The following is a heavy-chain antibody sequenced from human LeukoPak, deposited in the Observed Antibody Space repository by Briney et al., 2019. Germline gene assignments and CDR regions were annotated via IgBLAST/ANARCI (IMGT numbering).Heavy chain of an antibody. CDR3: AVRIQLWLPAAFDI. CDR1: GGSISSSSYY. Sequence: SETLSLTCTVSGGSISSSSYYWGWIRQPPGKGLEWIGSIYYSGSTYYNPSLKSRVTISVDTSKNQFSLKLSSVTAADTAVYYCAVRIQLWLPAAFDIWGQGTMVTVSS. V-gene: IGHV4-39*01. J-gene: IGHJ3*02. D-gene: IGHD5-18*01. CDR2: IYYSGST.